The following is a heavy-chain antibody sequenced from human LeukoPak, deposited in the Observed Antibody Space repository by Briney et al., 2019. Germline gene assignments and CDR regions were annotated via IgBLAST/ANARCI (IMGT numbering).Heavy chain of an antibody. CDR3: VRGGYWTFDS. D-gene: IGHD3-22*01. J-gene: IGHJ5*01. Sequence: SETLSLTCAGYGGSFRNYWWTWIRQPPGKGLEWIGEIHDSGRTNYNPSLKSRVTISVDTSKNQFSLKLSSVIAADTAVYFCVRGGYWTFDSWGQGILVTVSS. CDR2: IHDSGRT. V-gene: IGHV4-34*01. CDR1: GGSFRNYW.